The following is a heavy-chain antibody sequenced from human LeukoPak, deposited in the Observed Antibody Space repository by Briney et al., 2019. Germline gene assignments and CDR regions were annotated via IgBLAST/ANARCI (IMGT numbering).Heavy chain of an antibody. V-gene: IGHV4-34*01. Sequence: KPSETLSLTCAVYGGSFSGYYWSWIRQPPGKGLEWIGEINHSGSTNYNPSLKSRVTISVDTSKNQFSLRLSSVTAADTAVYYCARHGGVSYNWFDPWGQGTLVTVSS. J-gene: IGHJ5*02. CDR2: INHSGST. D-gene: IGHD3-16*01. CDR1: GGSFSGYY. CDR3: ARHGGVSYNWFDP.